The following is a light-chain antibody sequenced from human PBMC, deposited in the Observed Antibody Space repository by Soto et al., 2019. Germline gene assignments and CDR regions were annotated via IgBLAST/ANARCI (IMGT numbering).Light chain of an antibody. CDR3: QQYNNWPWT. Sequence: EIVMTQSPATLFVSPGDRAILSCRAGRSVNSRLAWYQQKPGQTPRLLIYDASTRATGIPTRFSGSGSGTDFTLTISSLQSEDFAVYYCQQYNNWPWTFGQGTKVDIK. CDR1: RSVNSR. CDR2: DAS. V-gene: IGKV3-15*01. J-gene: IGKJ1*01.